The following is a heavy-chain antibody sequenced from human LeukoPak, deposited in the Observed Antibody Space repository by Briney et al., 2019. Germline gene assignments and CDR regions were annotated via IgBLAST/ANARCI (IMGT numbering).Heavy chain of an antibody. CDR1: GFTFSRYA. CDR3: AKETGRPVFLRLDS. V-gene: IGHV3-23*01. D-gene: IGHD2/OR15-2a*01. J-gene: IGHJ4*02. Sequence: GGSLRLSCAASGFTFSRYAMNWVRQAPGKGLEWVSGISGSGGITYYADSVKGRFTISRDNSKNTLFLQMNGLRAEDTAVYYCAKETGRPVFLRLDSWGPGTLVTVSS. CDR2: ISGSGGIT.